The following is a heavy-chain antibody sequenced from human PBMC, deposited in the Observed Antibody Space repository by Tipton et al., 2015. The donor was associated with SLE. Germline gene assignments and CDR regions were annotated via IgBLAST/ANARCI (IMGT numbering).Heavy chain of an antibody. D-gene: IGHD1-26*01. CDR2: IYYSGST. CDR3: ARVRWELLTFFDY. V-gene: IGHV4-39*01. J-gene: IGHJ4*02. CDR1: GGSISSSSYY. Sequence: TLSLTCTVSGGSISSSSYYWGWIRQPPGKGLEWIGSIYYSGSTYYNPSLKSRVTISVDTSKNQFSLKLSSVTVADTAVYYCARVRWELLTFFDYWGQGTLVTVSS.